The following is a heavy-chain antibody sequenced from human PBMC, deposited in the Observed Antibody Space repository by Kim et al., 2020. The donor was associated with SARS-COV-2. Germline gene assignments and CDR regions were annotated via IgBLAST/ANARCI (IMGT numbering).Heavy chain of an antibody. CDR2: IKSDGSWT. CDR1: GFTFSSYW. D-gene: IGHD2-2*01. Sequence: GGSLRLSCAASGFTFSSYWMYWVRLVPGKGLVSVAIIKSDGSWTGYADSVKGRFTISRDNAKNMLYLQMNSLRAEDTAVYYCARASSGTSYICGQGTSVT. CDR3: ARASSGTSYI. V-gene: IGHV3-74*01. J-gene: IGHJ3*02.